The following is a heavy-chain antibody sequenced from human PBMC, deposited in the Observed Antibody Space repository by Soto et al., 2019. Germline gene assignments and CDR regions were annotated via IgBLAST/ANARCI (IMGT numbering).Heavy chain of an antibody. CDR2: IWSDGSNI. V-gene: IGHV3-33*01. CDR3: ARRSDGFDY. Sequence: QVQLVESGGGVVQPGRSLRLSCAVSGLAFNTYGMHWVRQAPGKGLEWVAIIWSDGSNINYADSVKGRFTISRDNSKKVLYLQMNNLRVEDTAVYYCARRSDGFDYWGQGTLVTVSS. J-gene: IGHJ4*02. CDR1: GLAFNTYG.